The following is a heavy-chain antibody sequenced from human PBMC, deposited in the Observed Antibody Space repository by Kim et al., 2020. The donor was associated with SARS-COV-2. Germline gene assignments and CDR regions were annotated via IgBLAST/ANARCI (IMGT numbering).Heavy chain of an antibody. CDR3: ARGIALGAYYYGMDV. Sequence: ASVKVSCKASGYTFTGYYMHWVRQAPGQGREWMGWINPNSGGTNYAQKFQGWVTMTRDTSISTAYMELSRLRSDDTAVYYCARGIALGAYYYGMDVWGQGTTVTVSS. J-gene: IGHJ6*02. CDR2: INPNSGGT. V-gene: IGHV1-2*04. CDR1: GYTFTGYY. D-gene: IGHD3-16*01.